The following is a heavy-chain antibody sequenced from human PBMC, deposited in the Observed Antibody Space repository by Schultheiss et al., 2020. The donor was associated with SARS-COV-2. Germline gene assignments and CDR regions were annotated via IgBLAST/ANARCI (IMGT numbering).Heavy chain of an antibody. Sequence: GGSLRLSCAASGFSFSGSAMNWVRQAPGKGLEWVSCISGSTASTYYADSVKGRFTISRDNPKNMLYLQMSSLRVEDTAVYYCAKGDFWSGYYRFDYWGQGTLVTVSS. CDR2: ISGSTAST. CDR1: GFSFSGSA. CDR3: AKGDFWSGYYRFDY. V-gene: IGHV3-23*01. J-gene: IGHJ4*02. D-gene: IGHD3-3*01.